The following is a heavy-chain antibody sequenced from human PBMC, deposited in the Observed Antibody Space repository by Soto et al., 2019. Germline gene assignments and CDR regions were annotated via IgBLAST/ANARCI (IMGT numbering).Heavy chain of an antibody. D-gene: IGHD6-25*01. CDR1: GYTFTSYD. CDR2: MNPNSGNT. CDR3: AGGGRSRCGHLYGTAG. V-gene: IGHV1-8*01. Sequence: GASVKFSCKASGYTFTSYDINWVRQAAGQGLERMGWMNPNSGNTGYAQKFQGRVTMTRNTSISTAYMELSSLRSEDTAVYYCAGGGRSRCGHLYGTAGSGQSKTGTLS. J-gene: IGHJ6*02.